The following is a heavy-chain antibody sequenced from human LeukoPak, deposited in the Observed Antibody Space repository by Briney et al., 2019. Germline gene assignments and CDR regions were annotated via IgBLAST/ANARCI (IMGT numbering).Heavy chain of an antibody. V-gene: IGHV4-34*01. CDR1: GGSFSGYY. J-gene: IGHJ5*02. Sequence: SETLSLTCAVYGGSFSGYYWSWIRQPPGKGLEWIGEINHSGSTNYNPPLKSRVTISVDTSKNQFSLKLSSVTAADTAVYYCARSSWYWFDPWGQGTLVTVSS. CDR2: INHSGST. CDR3: ARSSWYWFDP. D-gene: IGHD6-13*01.